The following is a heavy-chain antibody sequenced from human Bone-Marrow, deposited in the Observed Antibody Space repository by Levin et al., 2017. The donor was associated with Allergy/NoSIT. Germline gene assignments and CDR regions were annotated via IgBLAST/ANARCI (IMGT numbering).Heavy chain of an antibody. CDR1: GFTVSSNY. V-gene: IGHV3-66*03. D-gene: IGHD2-15*01. J-gene: IGHJ3*02. CDR2: IYSCGST. CDR3: ARDSGGYCSGGSCYGGDAFDI. Sequence: PGGSLRLSCAASGFTVSSNYMSWVRQAPGKGLEWVSVIYSCGSTYYADSVKGRFTISRDNSKNTLYLQMNSLRAEDTAVYYCARDSGGYCSGGSCYGGDAFDIWGQGTMVTVSS.